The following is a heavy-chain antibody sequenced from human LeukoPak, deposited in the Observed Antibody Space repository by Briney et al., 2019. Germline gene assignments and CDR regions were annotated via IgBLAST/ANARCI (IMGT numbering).Heavy chain of an antibody. J-gene: IGHJ4*02. Sequence: GGSLRLSCAASGFIFMNAWVIWVRQAPGKGLEWVGRIKSNADGGTPDYAAPARGRFTISRDDSKNTLYLQMNSLKTEDTAVYYCTTFYHEYSPYWGRGTLVTVSS. CDR2: IKSNADGGTP. D-gene: IGHD2/OR15-2a*01. CDR3: TTFYHEYSPY. V-gene: IGHV3-15*01. CDR1: GFIFMNAW.